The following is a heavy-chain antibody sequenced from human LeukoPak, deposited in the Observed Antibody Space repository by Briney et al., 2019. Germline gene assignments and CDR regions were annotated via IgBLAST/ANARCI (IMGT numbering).Heavy chain of an antibody. V-gene: IGHV3-7*01. CDR3: GTRAY. CDR2: INQDGSEK. J-gene: IGHJ4*02. Sequence: PGGSLRLSCAASGFDFSTYWMMWVRQIPGKGLEWVANINQDGSEKYYVDSVKGRFTVSRDTAKNSLYLQMNSLRDEGTAVYYCGTRAYWGQGTLVTVSS. CDR1: GFDFSTYW.